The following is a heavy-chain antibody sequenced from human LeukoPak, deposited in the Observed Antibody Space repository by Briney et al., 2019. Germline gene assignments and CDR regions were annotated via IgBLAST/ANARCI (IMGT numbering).Heavy chain of an antibody. Sequence: SETLSLTCTVSGGSISSYYWSWIRQPPGKGLEWIGYIYYSGSTNYNPSLKSRVTISVDTSKNQFSLKLSSVTAADTAVYYCARAEWGITIDYWGQGTLVTVSS. CDR3: ARAEWGITIDY. CDR2: IYYSGST. V-gene: IGHV4-59*01. D-gene: IGHD3-10*01. CDR1: GGSISSYY. J-gene: IGHJ4*02.